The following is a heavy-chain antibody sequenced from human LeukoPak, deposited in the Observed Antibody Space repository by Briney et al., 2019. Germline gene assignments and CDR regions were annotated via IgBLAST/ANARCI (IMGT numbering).Heavy chain of an antibody. V-gene: IGHV1-69*05. CDR1: GGTFSSYA. CDR2: IIPIFGTA. CDR3: ARDNSIHERGWWFDP. Sequence: SVKVSCKASGGTFSSYAISWVRQAPGQGLEWMGGIIPIFGTANYAQKFQGRIIMTRDMSTTTDYMELSSLKSDDTAVYYCARDNSIHERGWWFDPWGQGTLVTVSS. J-gene: IGHJ5*02. D-gene: IGHD4-23*01.